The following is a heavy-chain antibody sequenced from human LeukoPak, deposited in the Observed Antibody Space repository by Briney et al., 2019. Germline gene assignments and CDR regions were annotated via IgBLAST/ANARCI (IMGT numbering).Heavy chain of an antibody. Sequence: PSETLSLTCTVSGDSISSGSYYWGWIRQSPGKDLEWIISIYYSGSTYYNPSLTSRVTISVDTSKKQFTLKLSSVTAADTAVYYCARNSSGWSFDYWGQGTLVTVSS. D-gene: IGHD6-19*01. J-gene: IGHJ4*01. CDR2: IYYSGST. V-gene: IGHV4-39*01. CDR3: ARNSSGWSFDY. CDR1: GDSISSGSYY.